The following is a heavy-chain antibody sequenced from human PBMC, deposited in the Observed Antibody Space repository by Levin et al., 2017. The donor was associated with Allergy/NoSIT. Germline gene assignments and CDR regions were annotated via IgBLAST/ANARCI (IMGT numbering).Heavy chain of an antibody. Sequence: GESLKISCAASGFTFSSYGMHWVRQAPGKGLEWVAVIWYDGSNKYYADSVKGRFTISRDNSKNTLYLQMNSLRAEDTAVYYCARGGNYDFWSGYYTGWGQGTLVTVSS. CDR2: IWYDGSNK. J-gene: IGHJ4*02. V-gene: IGHV3-33*01. CDR1: GFTFSSYG. D-gene: IGHD3-3*01. CDR3: ARGGNYDFWSGYYTG.